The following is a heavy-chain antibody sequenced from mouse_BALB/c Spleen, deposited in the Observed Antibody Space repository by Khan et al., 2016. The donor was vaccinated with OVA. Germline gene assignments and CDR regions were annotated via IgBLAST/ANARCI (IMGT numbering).Heavy chain of an antibody. V-gene: IGHV1-7*01. CDR3: ARRGQRWDFDY. D-gene: IGHD1-1*01. CDR1: GYTFINYW. J-gene: IGHJ2*01. CDR2: INPSTGDT. Sequence: VQLVESGAELAKPGASVKMSCKASGYTFINYWILWVKQRPGQGLEWIGYINPSTGDTEYNQNFKDKATLTADKSSSTAYMQLSSLTSEDSAVYYCARRGQRWDFDYWGQGTTLTVFS.